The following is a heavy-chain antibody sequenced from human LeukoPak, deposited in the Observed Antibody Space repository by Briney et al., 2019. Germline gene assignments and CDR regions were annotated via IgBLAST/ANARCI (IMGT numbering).Heavy chain of an antibody. V-gene: IGHV3-74*01. CDR2: INSDGNRT. CDR1: GFTFSSYE. D-gene: IGHD6-19*01. J-gene: IGHJ3*02. Sequence: GGSLRLSCAASGFTFSSYEMNWVRQAPGKGLVWVSRINSDGNRTNYADFVKGRFTISRDNAKNTLYVQINSLRAEDTAVYYCARESSDWFSDAFDIWGQGTVVTVSS. CDR3: ARESSDWFSDAFDI.